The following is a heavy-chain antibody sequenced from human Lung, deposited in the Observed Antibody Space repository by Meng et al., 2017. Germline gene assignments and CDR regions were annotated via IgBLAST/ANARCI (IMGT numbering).Heavy chain of an antibody. J-gene: IGHJ2*01. CDR2: ISTYNGNT. D-gene: IGHD4-17*01. CDR3: AVMGLYGDYDNWYFDL. V-gene: IGHV1-18*01. CDR1: GYTFIRYG. Sequence: QVPLVQSGAEVKKPGASVTVSCKASGYTFIRYGISCVRQAPGQGLEWMGWISTYNGNTNYAQKFQGRVTMTTDTSTSTAYMELRSPRSDDTAVYYCAVMGLYGDYDNWYFDLWGRGTLVTVSS.